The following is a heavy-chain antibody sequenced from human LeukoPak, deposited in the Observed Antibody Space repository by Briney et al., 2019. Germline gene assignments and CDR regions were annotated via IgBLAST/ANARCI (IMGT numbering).Heavy chain of an antibody. Sequence: SETLSLTCTVSGYSISSGYYWGWIRQPPGKGLEWIGSIYYSGSTYYNPSLKSRVTISVDTSKNQFSLKLSSVTAADTAVYYCARPYLRGTVVNNWFDPWGQGTLVTVSS. J-gene: IGHJ5*02. CDR2: IYYSGST. D-gene: IGHD4-23*01. V-gene: IGHV4-38-2*02. CDR1: GYSISSGYY. CDR3: ARPYLRGTVVNNWFDP.